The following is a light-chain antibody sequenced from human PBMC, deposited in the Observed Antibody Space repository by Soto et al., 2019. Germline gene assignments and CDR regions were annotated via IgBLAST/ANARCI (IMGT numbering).Light chain of an antibody. CDR2: DAS. V-gene: IGKV3-11*01. CDR3: QQRSNWPPFT. Sequence: EIVLTQSPATLSLSPGERATLSCRASQSVSSYLAWYQQKPGQAPRLLIYDASNRATGIPARFSGSGSGTDFTLTISRLEPEDFAVYYCQQRSNWPPFTCGPGTKVDIK. J-gene: IGKJ3*01. CDR1: QSVSSY.